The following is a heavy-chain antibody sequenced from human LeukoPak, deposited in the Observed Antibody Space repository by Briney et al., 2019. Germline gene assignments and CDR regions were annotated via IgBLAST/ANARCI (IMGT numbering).Heavy chain of an antibody. CDR1: GGSISSSSYY. Sequence: KPSETLSLTCTVSGGSISSSSYYWGWIRQPPGKGLEWIGSIYYSGSTYYNPSLKGRVTMTVDTSKNQFSLNLSSVTAADTAVYYCARGRGSSWYYFDSWGQGTLVTVSS. J-gene: IGHJ4*02. D-gene: IGHD6-13*01. CDR3: ARGRGSSWYYFDS. CDR2: IYYSGST. V-gene: IGHV4-39*07.